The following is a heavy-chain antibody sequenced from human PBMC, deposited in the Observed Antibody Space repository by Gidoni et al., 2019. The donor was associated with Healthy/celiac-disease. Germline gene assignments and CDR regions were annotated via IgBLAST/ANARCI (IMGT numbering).Heavy chain of an antibody. CDR2: FDPEDGET. CDR1: GYTLTDLS. V-gene: IGHV1-24*01. CDR3: ATAGPGLRFLEWLSPDYYYYYMDV. D-gene: IGHD3-3*01. J-gene: IGHJ6*03. Sequence: QVQLVQSGAEVKKPGASVKVSCKVSGYTLTDLSMLWVRQAPGKGLEWMGGFDPEDGETIYAQKFQGRVTMTEDTSTDTAYMELSSLRSEDTAVYYCATAGPGLRFLEWLSPDYYYYYMDVWGKGTTVTVSS.